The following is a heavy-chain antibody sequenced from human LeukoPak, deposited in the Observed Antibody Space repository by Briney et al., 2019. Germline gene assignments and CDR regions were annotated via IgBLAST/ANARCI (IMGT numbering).Heavy chain of an antibody. D-gene: IGHD5-24*01. V-gene: IGHV4-38-2*02. J-gene: IGHJ1*01. CDR2: IYHSGST. CDR1: GYSISSGYY. Sequence: SETLSLTCTVSGYSISSGYYWGWIRQPPGKGLEWIGSIYHSGSTYYNPSLKSRVTISVDTSKNQFSLKLSSVTAADTAVYYCARHSRVEMATNSEYFQHWGQGTLVTVSS. CDR3: ARHSRVEMATNSEYFQH.